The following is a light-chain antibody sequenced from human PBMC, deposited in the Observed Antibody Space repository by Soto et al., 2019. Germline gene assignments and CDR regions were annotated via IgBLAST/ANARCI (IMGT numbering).Light chain of an antibody. V-gene: IGKV3-20*01. CDR1: QSVSSSY. Sequence: EIVLTQSPGTLSLSPGERATLSCRASQSVSSSYLAWYQHKPGQAPRLLIFGASSRATGIPARFSGSGSGTDFTLTISRLEAEDFAVYYCQQYGSSPRTFCQGTKVEIK. CDR2: GAS. J-gene: IGKJ1*01. CDR3: QQYGSSPRT.